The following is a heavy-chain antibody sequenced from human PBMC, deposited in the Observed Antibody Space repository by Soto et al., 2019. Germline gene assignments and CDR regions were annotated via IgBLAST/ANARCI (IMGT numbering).Heavy chain of an antibody. V-gene: IGHV4-34*01. CDR1: GGSFSGYY. J-gene: IGHJ4*02. D-gene: IGHD2-15*01. CDR2: INHSGST. CDR3: ARALGTVVVVAATRAYYFDY. Sequence: SETLSLTCAVYGGSFSGYYWSWIRQPPGKGLEWIGEINHSGSTNYNPSLKSRVTISVDTSKNQFSLKLSSVTAADTAVYYCARALGTVVVVAATRAYYFDYWGQGTLVTVSS.